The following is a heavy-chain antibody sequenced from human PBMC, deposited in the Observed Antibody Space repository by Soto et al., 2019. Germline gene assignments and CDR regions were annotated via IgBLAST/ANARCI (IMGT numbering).Heavy chain of an antibody. J-gene: IGHJ4*02. V-gene: IGHV3-66*01. D-gene: IGHD3-10*01. CDR3: ARDPPGSGSYSYDY. CDR2: ISPAGDT. Sequence: EVQLVESGGGLVQPGGSLRLSCAASGINVSNNYMSWFRQAPGKGLEWVSAISPAGDTYYADSVKGRFTISRDNSKNTLYFQMNSLRAEDTAVYYCARDPPGSGSYSYDYWGQGTLVTVSS. CDR1: GINVSNNY.